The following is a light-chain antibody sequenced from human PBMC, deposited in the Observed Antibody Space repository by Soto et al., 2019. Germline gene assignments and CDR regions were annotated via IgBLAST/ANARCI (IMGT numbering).Light chain of an antibody. Sequence: EIVLTQSPATLSLSPGERATLSCRASQSVSSYLAWYQQKPGQAPRLLIYDASNRATGIPAMFSGRGSGTDFTLTISSLEPEDFAVYYCQQRSNWQLTFGGGTKVEIK. CDR3: QQRSNWQLT. V-gene: IGKV3-11*01. J-gene: IGKJ4*01. CDR1: QSVSSY. CDR2: DAS.